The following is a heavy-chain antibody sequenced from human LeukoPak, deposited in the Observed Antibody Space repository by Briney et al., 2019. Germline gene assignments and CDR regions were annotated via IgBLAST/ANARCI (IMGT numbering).Heavy chain of an antibody. D-gene: IGHD2-15*01. V-gene: IGHV4-59*12. CDR3: ARDQVVVVAARHYYYYYYMDV. Sequence: SETLSLTCTVSGGSISSYYWNWIRQPPGKGLEWIGYIYYSGTTNYNPSLKSRVSMSVDTSKNQFSLKLSSVTAADTAVYYCARDQVVVVAARHYYYYYYMDVWGKGTTVTISS. CDR2: IYYSGTT. CDR1: GGSISSYY. J-gene: IGHJ6*03.